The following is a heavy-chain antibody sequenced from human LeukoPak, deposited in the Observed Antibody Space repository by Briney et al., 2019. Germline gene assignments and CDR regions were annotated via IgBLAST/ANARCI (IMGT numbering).Heavy chain of an antibody. CDR1: GYSISSGYY. J-gene: IGHJ4*02. V-gene: IGHV4-38-2*02. CDR2: IYHSGST. CDR3: VRGENYGGNSAY. D-gene: IGHD4-23*01. Sequence: PSETLSLTCTVSGYSISSGYYWGWIRQPPGKGLEWIGSIYHSGSTYYNPSLKSRVTISVDTSKNQFSLKLSSVTAADTAVYYCVRGENYGGNSAYWGQGTLVTVSS.